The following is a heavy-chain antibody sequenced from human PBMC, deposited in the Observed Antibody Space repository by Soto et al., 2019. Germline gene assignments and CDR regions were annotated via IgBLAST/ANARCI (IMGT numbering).Heavy chain of an antibody. CDR3: ARDRFGGSSSLYAFDI. Sequence: QVQLVQSGAEVMKPGSSVRLSCKASGGTFSTNAISWVRQAPGQGLEWMGGIIPISGTAHNAQKFQTRVTSTVDKSTTTAYMELSSLTSEDTGVYYFARDRFGGSSSLYAFDIWGQGTMVTVSS. V-gene: IGHV1-69*06. J-gene: IGHJ3*02. D-gene: IGHD6-6*01. CDR2: IIPISGTA. CDR1: GGTFSTNA.